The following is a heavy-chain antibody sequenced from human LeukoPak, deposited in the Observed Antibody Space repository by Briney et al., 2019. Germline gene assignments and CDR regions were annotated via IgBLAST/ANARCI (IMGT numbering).Heavy chain of an antibody. D-gene: IGHD4-23*01. CDR3: ATSPEVYGGPQNFDY. CDR2: IIPIFGTA. CDR1: GGTFSSYA. Sequence: SVKVSCKASGGTFSSYAISWVRQAPGQGLEWMGGIIPIFGTANHAQKFQGRVTITTDESTSTAYMELSSLRSEDTAVYYCATSPEVYGGPQNFDYWGQGTLVTVSS. V-gene: IGHV1-69*05. J-gene: IGHJ4*02.